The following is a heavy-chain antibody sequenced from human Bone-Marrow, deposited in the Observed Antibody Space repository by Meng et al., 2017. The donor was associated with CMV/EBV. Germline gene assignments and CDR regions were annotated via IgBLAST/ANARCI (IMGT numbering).Heavy chain of an antibody. D-gene: IGHD1-26*01. CDR2: IIPILGIA. CDR3: ARVLYSGSFIPGGADY. V-gene: IGHV1-69*02. CDR1: GGTFSSYT. J-gene: IGHJ4*02. Sequence: SVKVSCKASGGTFSSYTISWVRQAPGQGLEWMGRIIPILGIANYAQKFQGRVTITADKSTSTAYMELRSLRSDDTAVYYCARVLYSGSFIPGGADYWGQGTLVTVSS.